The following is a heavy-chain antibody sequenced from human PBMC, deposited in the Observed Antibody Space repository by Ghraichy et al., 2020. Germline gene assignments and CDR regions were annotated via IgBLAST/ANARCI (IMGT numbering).Heavy chain of an antibody. J-gene: IGHJ4*02. CDR1: GGSISSGGYY. Sequence: SHTLSLTCTVSGGSISSGGYYWSWIRQHPGKGLEWIGYIYYSGSTYYNPSLKSRVTISVDTSKNQFSLKLSSVTAADTAVYYCARVSPRWQWHGTGGFDYWGQGTLVTVSS. V-gene: IGHV4-31*03. CDR2: IYYSGST. CDR3: ARVSPRWQWHGTGGFDY. D-gene: IGHD6-19*01.